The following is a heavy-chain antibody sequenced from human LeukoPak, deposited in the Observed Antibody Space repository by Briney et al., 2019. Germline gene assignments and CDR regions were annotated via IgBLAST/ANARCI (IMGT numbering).Heavy chain of an antibody. J-gene: IGHJ4*02. D-gene: IGHD1-1*01. CDR1: GGSFSGHY. Sequence: SETLSLTCAVYGGSFSGHYWSWIRQPPGKGLEWTGEINHSGSTNYNPSLKSRVTISVDTSKNQFSLKLSSVTAADTAVYYCARGYSYFDYWGQGTLVTVSS. CDR3: ARGYSYFDY. V-gene: IGHV4-34*01. CDR2: INHSGST.